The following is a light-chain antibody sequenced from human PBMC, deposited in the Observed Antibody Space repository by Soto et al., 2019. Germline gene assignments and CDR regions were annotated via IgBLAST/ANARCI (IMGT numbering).Light chain of an antibody. CDR3: QQYKNGTPIT. V-gene: IGKV3-15*01. CDR1: QSVARK. Sequence: EIVMPQSPAPLSVSPGERSTLSCMASQSVARKLAWYQQKPGQAPRLLIHEASIRATGIPARFSGSGSGTEFTLTISSLQSEDFAVYYCQQYKNGTPITFGQGTRLEI. J-gene: IGKJ5*01. CDR2: EAS.